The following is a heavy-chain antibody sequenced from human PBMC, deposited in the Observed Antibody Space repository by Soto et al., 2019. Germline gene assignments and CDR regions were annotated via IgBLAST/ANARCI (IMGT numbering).Heavy chain of an antibody. CDR3: ARGSKGSSWYAYWFDP. J-gene: IGHJ5*02. V-gene: IGHV1-8*01. Sequence: QVPLVQSGAEVKKPGASVKVSCKASGYTFTSYDINWVRQATGQGLEWMGWMNPNSGNTGYAQKFQGRVTMTRNTSISTAYMELSSLRSEATAVYYCARGSKGSSWYAYWFDPWGQGTLVTVSS. CDR2: MNPNSGNT. D-gene: IGHD6-13*01. CDR1: GYTFTSYD.